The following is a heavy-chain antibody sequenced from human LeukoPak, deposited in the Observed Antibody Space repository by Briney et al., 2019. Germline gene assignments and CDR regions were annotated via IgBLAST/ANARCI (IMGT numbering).Heavy chain of an antibody. D-gene: IGHD3-22*01. CDR3: TTDRYYDNSELQFQH. V-gene: IGHV3-15*01. J-gene: IGHJ1*01. CDR1: GFTLNNAW. CDR2: IKRETDGGTI. Sequence: GVLRLSCAASGFTLNNAWMSWVRQAPGKGLEWLGRIKRETDGGTIDYAAPVKGRFTISRDDSRNTLYLQMDSLKIEDTAVYYCTTDRYYDNSELQFQHWGQGTLVTVSS.